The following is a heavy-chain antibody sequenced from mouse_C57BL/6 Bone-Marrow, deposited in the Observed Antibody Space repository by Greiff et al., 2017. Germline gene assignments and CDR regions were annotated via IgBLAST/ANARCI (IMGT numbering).Heavy chain of an antibody. J-gene: IGHJ4*01. CDR1: GFTFSSYA. Sequence: EVKLVESGAGLVKPGGSLKLSCAASGFTFSSYAMSWVRQTPEKRLEWVAYISSGGDYIYYADTVKGRFTFSGDNARNTLYLQMSSRKSDDTAMYYCTRRGFGRGDYWGQGTSVTVSS. CDR2: ISSGGDYI. CDR3: TRRGFGRGDY. V-gene: IGHV5-9-1*02.